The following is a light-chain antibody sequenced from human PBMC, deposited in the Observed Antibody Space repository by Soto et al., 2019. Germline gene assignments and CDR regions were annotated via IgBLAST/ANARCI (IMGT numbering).Light chain of an antibody. CDR2: GDS. CDR3: QSYDSSLSGYV. Sequence: QTVVTQPPSVSGAPGQRVTISCTGGSSNIGARSDVHWYQQLPGTAPKLLIYGDSNRPSGVPNRFSGSKSGTSASLAITGLQAEDEADYYCQSYDSSLSGYVFGTGTKVTVL. J-gene: IGLJ1*01. V-gene: IGLV1-40*01. CDR1: SSNIGARSD.